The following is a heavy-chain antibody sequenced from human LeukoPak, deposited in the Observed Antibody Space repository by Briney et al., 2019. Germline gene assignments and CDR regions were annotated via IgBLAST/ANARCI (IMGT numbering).Heavy chain of an antibody. V-gene: IGHV5-51*01. D-gene: IGHD2-2*01. CDR1: GYSFTSYW. J-gene: IGHJ4*02. CDR3: ARSIVVVPAAFDY. Sequence: GESLKISCEGSGYSFTSYWIGWVRQMPGKGLEWMGIIYPGDSDTRYSPSFQGQVTISADKSISTAYLQWSSLKASDTAMYYCARSIVVVPAAFDYWGQGTLVTVSS. CDR2: IYPGDSDT.